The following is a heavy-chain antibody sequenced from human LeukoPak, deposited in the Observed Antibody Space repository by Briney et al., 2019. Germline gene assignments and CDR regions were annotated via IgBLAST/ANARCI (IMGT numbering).Heavy chain of an antibody. CDR3: AKFSSEYSSSFDAFDI. CDR1: GFTFISYA. V-gene: IGHV3-23*01. D-gene: IGHD6-6*01. J-gene: IGHJ3*02. Sequence: GGSLRLSCAASGFTFISYAINWVRQAPGKGLEWVSAISGSGSSTYYADSVKGRFTISRDNSKNTLYLQMNSLRVEDTAVYYCAKFSSEYSSSFDAFDIWGQGTMVTVSS. CDR2: ISGSGSST.